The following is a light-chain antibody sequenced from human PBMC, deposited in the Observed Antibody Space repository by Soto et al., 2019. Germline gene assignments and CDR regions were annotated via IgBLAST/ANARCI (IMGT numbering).Light chain of an antibody. CDR1: QSVISSY. CDR3: HQYGSSPLT. Sequence: EIVLTQSPGALSLSPGERATLSCRASQSVISSYLAWYQQKPGQAPRLLIYGASIRATGIPDRFSGSGSETDFSLNISRLEPENLAVYYCHQYGSSPLTFGGGTKVEI. J-gene: IGKJ4*01. CDR2: GAS. V-gene: IGKV3-20*01.